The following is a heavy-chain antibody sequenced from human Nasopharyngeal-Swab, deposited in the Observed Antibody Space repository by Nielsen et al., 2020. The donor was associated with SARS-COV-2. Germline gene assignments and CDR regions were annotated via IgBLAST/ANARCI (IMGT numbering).Heavy chain of an antibody. J-gene: IGHJ5*02. Sequence: GEPLKISCAASGFTFSRYNMKWVRQAPGKGLEWVSSISSSSTFIYYADSVKGRFTISRDNAKNSLYLQMNSLRAEDTAVYYCARDLSKDDNWFGPWGQGTLVTVSS. V-gene: IGHV3-21*06. CDR3: ARDLSKDDNWFGP. CDR1: GFTFSRYN. CDR2: ISSSSTFI.